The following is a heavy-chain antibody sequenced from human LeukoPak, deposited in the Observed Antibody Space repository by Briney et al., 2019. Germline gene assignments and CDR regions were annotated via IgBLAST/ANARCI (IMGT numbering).Heavy chain of an antibody. CDR3: ANRGVVVPAAIEVSSDY. V-gene: IGHV3-23*01. CDR2: ISGSGDYT. J-gene: IGHJ4*02. CDR1: GFTFSGYA. D-gene: IGHD2-2*01. Sequence: PGGSLRLSCAVSGFTFSGYAMSWVRQAPGKGLEWVSTISGSGDYTYYADSVKGRFSISRDNSKNTLHLQMNSLRAEDTAVYYCANRGVVVPAAIEVSSDYWGQGTLVTVSS.